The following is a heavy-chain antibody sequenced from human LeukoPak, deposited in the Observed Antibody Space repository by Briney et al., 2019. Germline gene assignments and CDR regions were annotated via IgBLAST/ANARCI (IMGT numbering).Heavy chain of an antibody. Sequence: EASVKVSCKASGGTFSSYAISWVRQAPGQGLEWMGGIIPIFGTANYAQKFQGRVTITADESTSTAYMELSSLRSEDTAVYYCARARSSRGAFDIWGQGTMVTVSS. V-gene: IGHV1-69*01. J-gene: IGHJ3*02. CDR1: GGTFSSYA. CDR3: ARARSSRGAFDI. CDR2: IIPIFGTA. D-gene: IGHD6-6*01.